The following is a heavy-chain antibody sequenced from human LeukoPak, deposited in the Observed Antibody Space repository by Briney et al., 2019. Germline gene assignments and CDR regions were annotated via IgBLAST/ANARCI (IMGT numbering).Heavy chain of an antibody. CDR2: IYYSGST. CDR3: ARGPVYYDSSGYYY. V-gene: IGHV4-59*12. CDR1: GGSISSYY. D-gene: IGHD3-22*01. J-gene: IGHJ4*02. Sequence: SETLSLTCTVSGGSISSYYWSWIRQPPGKGLEWIGYIYYSGSTNYNPSLKSRVTISVDTSKNQFSLKLSSVTAADTAVYYCARGPVYYDSSGYYYWGQGTLVTVSS.